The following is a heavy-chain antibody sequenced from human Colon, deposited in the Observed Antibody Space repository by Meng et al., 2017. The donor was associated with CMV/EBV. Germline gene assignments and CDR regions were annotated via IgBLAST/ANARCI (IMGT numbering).Heavy chain of an antibody. CDR2: IYTSGST. CDR3: ARASAWREDYFDY. J-gene: IGHJ4*02. V-gene: IGHV4-4*07. CDR1: GGSISPYC. Sequence: GRLTEVGPGLVKPPETLSCTCNVSGGSISPYCWSWIRQSAAKGLEWIGRIYTSGSTNYNPSLESRVTMSVDTSKNQFSLRVTSVTAADTAVYYCARASAWREDYFDYWGQGTLVTVSS. D-gene: IGHD1-26*01.